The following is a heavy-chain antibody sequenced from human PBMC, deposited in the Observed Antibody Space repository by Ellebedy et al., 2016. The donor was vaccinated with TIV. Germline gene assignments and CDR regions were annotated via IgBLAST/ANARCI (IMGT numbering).Heavy chain of an antibody. CDR1: GYSFASQW. J-gene: IGHJ3*02. V-gene: IGHV5-10-1*01. Sequence: PGGSLRLSCQGSGYSFASQWISWVRQVPGKGLEWMGRIDPGDSYINYSPPFQGHVTFSTDKSIRTAYLQWGSLKASDTAMYYCARLVLRTTSTRGDVFDIWGQGTMVTVSS. CDR2: IDPGDSYI. D-gene: IGHD2/OR15-2a*01. CDR3: ARLVLRTTSTRGDVFDI.